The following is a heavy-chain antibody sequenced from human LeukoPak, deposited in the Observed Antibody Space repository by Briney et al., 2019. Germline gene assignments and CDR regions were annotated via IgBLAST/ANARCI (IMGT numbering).Heavy chain of an antibody. Sequence: ASVKVSCKASGYTFTSYGISWVRQAPGQGLEWMGWISAYNGNTNYAQKLQGRVTMTTDTSTSTAYMELRSLRSDDTAVYYCARGYNDYGDQYYFDYWGQGTLVTVSS. CDR2: ISAYNGNT. CDR3: ARGYNDYGDQYYFDY. D-gene: IGHD4-17*01. CDR1: GYTFTSYG. J-gene: IGHJ4*02. V-gene: IGHV1-18*01.